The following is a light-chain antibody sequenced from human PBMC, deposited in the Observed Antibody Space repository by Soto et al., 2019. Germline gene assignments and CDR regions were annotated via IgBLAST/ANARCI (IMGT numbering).Light chain of an antibody. CDR2: EVS. Sequence: QSVLPQPRSVSGSPGQSVTISCTGTSSDVGGYNYVSWYQHHPGKDPKLMIYEVSNRPSGVSNRFSGSKSGNTASLTISGLQAEDEADYYCSSYTSSSTLVFGPVTKGTV. CDR1: SSDVGGYNY. J-gene: IGLJ1*01. V-gene: IGLV2-14*01. CDR3: SSYTSSSTLV.